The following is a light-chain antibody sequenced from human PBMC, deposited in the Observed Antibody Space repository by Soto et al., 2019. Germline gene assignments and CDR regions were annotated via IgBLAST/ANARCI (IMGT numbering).Light chain of an antibody. J-gene: IGKJ4*01. CDR2: DAS. Sequence: EIVLTQSPATLSLSPGERATLSCRASQSVRSFLAWYQQKPGQAPRLLIYDASNRATGVPGRFSGSGSGTDFTLTISSLEPEDFAVYYCQQRSSWPPALSFGGGTKGDIK. V-gene: IGKV3-11*01. CDR1: QSVRSF. CDR3: QQRSSWPPALS.